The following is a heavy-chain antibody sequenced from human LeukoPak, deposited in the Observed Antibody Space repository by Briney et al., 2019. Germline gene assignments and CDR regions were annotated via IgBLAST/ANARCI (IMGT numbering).Heavy chain of an antibody. Sequence: GGSLRLSCVASGFTFNTYALSRVRQAPGKGLEWVSFIGSAKNTNYADSVKGRFTISRDNSKNTLYLHMSSLRAEDTALYYCARSLKWNLVGFDHWGQGTLVTVSS. CDR3: ARSLKWNLVGFDH. CDR1: GFTFNTYA. V-gene: IGHV3-23*01. CDR2: IGSAKNT. D-gene: IGHD1-1*01. J-gene: IGHJ4*02.